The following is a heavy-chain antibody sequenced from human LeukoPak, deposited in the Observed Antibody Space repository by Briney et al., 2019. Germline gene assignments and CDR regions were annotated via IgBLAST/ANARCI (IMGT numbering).Heavy chain of an antibody. V-gene: IGHV3-21*01. CDR2: ISVSGTYI. CDR3: AGDRK. CDR1: GFTFSRNG. Sequence: GGSLRLSCAASGFTFSRNGMAWVRQAPGKGLEWVSSISVSGTYIYYSDSVKGRFTISRDNAKNSLYLQMNILRTEDTAVYYCAGDRKWGQGTLVTVSS. J-gene: IGHJ4*02. D-gene: IGHD1-14*01.